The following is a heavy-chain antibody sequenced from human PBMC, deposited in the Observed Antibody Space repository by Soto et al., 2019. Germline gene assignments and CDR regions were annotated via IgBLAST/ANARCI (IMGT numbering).Heavy chain of an antibody. V-gene: IGHV4-30-2*01. D-gene: IGHD3-10*01. CDR1: GGSISSGGYS. J-gene: IGHJ4*02. Sequence: QLQLQESGSGLVKPSQTLSLTCAVSGGSISSGGYSWSWIRQPPGKGLEWIGYIYHSGSTYYNPSLKSRVTISVDRSKNQFSLKLSSVTAADTAVYYCARAHPQRGFYGSGSYYFDYWGQGTLVTVSS. CDR3: ARAHPQRGFYGSGSYYFDY. CDR2: IYHSGST.